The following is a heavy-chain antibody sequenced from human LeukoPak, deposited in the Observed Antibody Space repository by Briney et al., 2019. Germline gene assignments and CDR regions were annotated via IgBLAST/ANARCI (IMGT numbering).Heavy chain of an antibody. V-gene: IGHV4-30-2*01. J-gene: IGHJ4*02. CDR2: IYHSGST. CDR3: AGGGSVPVPYYFDY. D-gene: IGHD3-10*01. CDR1: DGSISSGGYY. Sequence: SETLSLTCTVSDGSISSGGYYWSWIRQPPGKGLEWIGYIYHSGSTYYNPSLKSRVTISVDRSKNQFSLKLSSVTAADTAVYYCAGGGSVPVPYYFDYWGQGTLVTVSS.